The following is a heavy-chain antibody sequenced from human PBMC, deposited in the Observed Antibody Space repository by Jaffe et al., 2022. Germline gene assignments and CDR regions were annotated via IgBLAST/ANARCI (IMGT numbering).Heavy chain of an antibody. J-gene: IGHJ6*03. D-gene: IGHD3-10*01. V-gene: IGHV3-66*02. CDR3: ARDRLGWFGETLYYYYMDV. Sequence: EVQLVESGGGLVQPGGSLRLSCAASGFTVSSNYMSWVRQAPGKGLEWVSVIYSGGSTYYADSVKGRFTISRDNSKNTLYLQMNSLRAEDTAVYYCARDRLGWFGETLYYYYMDVWGKGTTVTVSS. CDR2: IYSGGST. CDR1: GFTVSSNY.